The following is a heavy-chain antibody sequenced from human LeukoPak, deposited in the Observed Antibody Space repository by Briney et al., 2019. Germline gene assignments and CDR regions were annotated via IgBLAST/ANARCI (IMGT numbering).Heavy chain of an antibody. V-gene: IGHV3-9*01. D-gene: IGHD3-10*01. CDR1: GFTFDDYA. J-gene: IGHJ4*02. CDR2: ISWNSGSI. CDR3: AKSGSTNPYYYGSGTDPPDY. Sequence: GRSLRLPCAASGFTFDDYAMHWVRQAPGKGLEWVSGISWNSGSIGYADSVKGRFTISRDNAKNSLYLQMNSLRAEDTALYYCAKSGSTNPYYYGSGTDPPDYWGQGTLVTVSS.